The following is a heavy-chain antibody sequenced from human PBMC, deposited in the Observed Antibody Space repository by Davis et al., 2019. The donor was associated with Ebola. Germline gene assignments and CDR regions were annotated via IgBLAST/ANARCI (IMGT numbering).Heavy chain of an antibody. Sequence: GESLKISCAASGFTFSSYAMSWVRQAPGKGLEWVSAISGSGGSTYYADSVKGRFTISRDNSKNTLYLQMNSLRAEDTAVYYCAGGRYSGHDLGYWGQGTLVTVSS. V-gene: IGHV3-23*01. D-gene: IGHD5-12*01. J-gene: IGHJ4*02. CDR2: ISGSGGST. CDR3: AGGRYSGHDLGY. CDR1: GFTFSSYA.